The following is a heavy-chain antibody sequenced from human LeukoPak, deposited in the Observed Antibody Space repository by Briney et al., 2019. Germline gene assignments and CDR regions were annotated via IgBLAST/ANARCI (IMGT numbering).Heavy chain of an antibody. Sequence: PSETLSLTCTDPGDSLSSYYWSWIRQPAGKGLEWIGRIYTSGSTNYNPSLKSRVTMSVDTSKNQFSLKLSSVTAADTAVYYCARADCSSTSCYLGSAFDIWGQGTMVTVSS. V-gene: IGHV4-4*07. D-gene: IGHD2-2*01. J-gene: IGHJ3*02. CDR2: IYTSGST. CDR1: GDSLSSYY. CDR3: ARADCSSTSCYLGSAFDI.